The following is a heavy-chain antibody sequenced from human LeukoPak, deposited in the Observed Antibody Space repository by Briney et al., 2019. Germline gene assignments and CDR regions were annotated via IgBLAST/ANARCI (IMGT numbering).Heavy chain of an antibody. CDR3: ARDSRSGSYPNYYYYMDV. CDR1: GFTFSSYE. J-gene: IGHJ6*03. CDR2: ISSSGSTI. V-gene: IGHV3-48*03. D-gene: IGHD3-10*01. Sequence: PGGSLRLSCAASGFTFSSYEMNWVRQAPGKGLEWVSYISSSGSTIYYADSVKGRFTISRDNAKNSLYLQMNSLRAEDTAMYYCARDSRSGSYPNYYYYMDVWGKGTTVTISS.